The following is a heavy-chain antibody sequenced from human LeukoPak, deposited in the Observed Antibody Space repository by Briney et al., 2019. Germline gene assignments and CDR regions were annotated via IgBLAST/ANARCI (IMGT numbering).Heavy chain of an antibody. CDR2: MSPNGDST. Sequence: ASVKVSCKASRYPFTKFYMHWVRQAPGHGLEWMGLMSPNGDSTLYSQKFQGRVTMTRDTSTSTDYMELSSLRSEDTAVYYCARDNSDTVKGECSGACYWWFDPWGQGTLVTVSS. CDR1: RYPFTKFY. CDR3: ARDNSDTVKGECSGACYWWFDP. J-gene: IGHJ5*02. D-gene: IGHD6-19*01. V-gene: IGHV1-46*01.